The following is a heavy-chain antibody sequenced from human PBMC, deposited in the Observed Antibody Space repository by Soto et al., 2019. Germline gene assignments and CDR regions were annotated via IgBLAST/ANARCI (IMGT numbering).Heavy chain of an antibody. CDR2: ISDNSSVK. D-gene: IGHD3-22*01. Sequence: GGSLRLSCAASGFTFNHYSINWVRQAPGKGLEWLSYISDNSSVKYYADSVKGRFTISRDNSKNTLYLQMNSLRAEDTAVYYCAKPVLRDYYDSSGYWEGGAFDIWGQGTMVTVSS. J-gene: IGHJ3*02. V-gene: IGHV3-48*01. CDR3: AKPVLRDYYDSSGYWEGGAFDI. CDR1: GFTFNHYS.